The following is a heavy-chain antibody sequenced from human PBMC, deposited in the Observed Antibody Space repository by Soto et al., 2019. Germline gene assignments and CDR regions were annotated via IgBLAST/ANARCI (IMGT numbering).Heavy chain of an antibody. CDR3: AKDLYYYDSSGPNDY. CDR1: GFTFSTYA. J-gene: IGHJ4*02. CDR2: ISYDGRNE. Sequence: QVQLVESGGGVVQPGRSLRLSCAASGFTFSTYAMHWVRQTPGKGLEWVAVISYDGRNEYYADSVKGRFTISRDNSKNTLYLQMNSLRAEYTAVYYCAKDLYYYDSSGPNDYWGQGILVTVSS. V-gene: IGHV3-30*18. D-gene: IGHD3-22*01.